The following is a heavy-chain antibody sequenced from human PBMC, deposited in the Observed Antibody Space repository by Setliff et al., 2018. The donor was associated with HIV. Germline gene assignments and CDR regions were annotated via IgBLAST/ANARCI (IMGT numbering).Heavy chain of an antibody. CDR3: ARSGGDCSGISCYSLWFDP. V-gene: IGHV3-7*05. J-gene: IGHJ5*02. Sequence: LRLSCAASGFTFRDYWMTWVRQAPGGGLQWVASISPDGSEKSLVDSVMGRFTISRDNAKNSLFLQMNSLRTEDTAVYYCARSGGDCSGISCYSLWFDPWGHGTLVTVSS. D-gene: IGHD2-15*01. CDR2: ISPDGSEK. CDR1: GFTFRDYW.